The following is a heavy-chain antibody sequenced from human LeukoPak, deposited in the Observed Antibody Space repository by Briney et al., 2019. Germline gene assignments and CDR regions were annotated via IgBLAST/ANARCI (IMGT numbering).Heavy chain of an antibody. J-gene: IGHJ4*02. CDR3: AGPPKIPPYYYDSSGYSYV. Sequence: GGSLRLSCAASGFTFSSYGMHWVRQAPGKGLGWVAFIRYDGSNKYYADSVKGRFTISRDNSKNTLYLQMNSLRAEDTAVYYCAGPPKIPPYYYDSSGYSYVGGQGTLVTVSS. CDR1: GFTFSSYG. D-gene: IGHD3-22*01. V-gene: IGHV3-30*02. CDR2: IRYDGSNK.